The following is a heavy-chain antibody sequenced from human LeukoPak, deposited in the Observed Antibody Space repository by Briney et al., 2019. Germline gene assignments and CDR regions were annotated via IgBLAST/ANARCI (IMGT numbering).Heavy chain of an antibody. V-gene: IGHV1-69*13. CDR3: ARDSVWSGYYLGPRVNDAFDI. Sequence: SVKVSCKASGGTFSSYAISWVRQAPGQGLEWMGGIIPIFGTANYPQKFQGRVTITADESTSTAYMELSSLRSEDTAVYYCARDSVWSGYYLGPRVNDAFDIWGQGTMVTVSS. CDR2: IIPIFGTA. J-gene: IGHJ3*02. CDR1: GGTFSSYA. D-gene: IGHD3-3*01.